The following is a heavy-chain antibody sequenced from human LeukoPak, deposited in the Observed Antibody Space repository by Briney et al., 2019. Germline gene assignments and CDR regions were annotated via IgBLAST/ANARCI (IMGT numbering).Heavy chain of an antibody. D-gene: IGHD1-26*01. Sequence: SSETLSLTCTVSGGSISSYYWSWIRQPAGKGLEWIGRIYTSGSTNYNPSLKSRVTMSVDTSKNQFSLKLSSVTAADTAVYYCASGGLHSGSYYVDYWGQGTLVTVSS. CDR1: GGSISSYY. CDR3: ASGGLHSGSYYVDY. J-gene: IGHJ4*02. CDR2: IYTSGST. V-gene: IGHV4-4*07.